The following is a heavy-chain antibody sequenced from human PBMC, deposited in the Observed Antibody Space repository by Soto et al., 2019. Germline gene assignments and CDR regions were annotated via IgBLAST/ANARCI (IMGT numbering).Heavy chain of an antibody. Sequence: ASVKVSCKTSGYTSTNYHIHWVRQAPGQGLEWLGIINPSDGGTGYAQKFQGRVTMTRDTSTSTVYMDMSSLRSEDTAVYYCARVAHQSLDYWGLGTLVTVSS. CDR1: GYTSTNYH. CDR2: INPSDGGT. CDR3: ARVAHQSLDY. J-gene: IGHJ4*02. V-gene: IGHV1-46*01. D-gene: IGHD5-12*01.